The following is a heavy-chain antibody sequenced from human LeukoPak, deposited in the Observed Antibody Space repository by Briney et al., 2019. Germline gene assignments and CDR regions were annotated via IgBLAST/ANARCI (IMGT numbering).Heavy chain of an antibody. CDR2: IWYDGSNK. D-gene: IGHD2-2*01. CDR1: GFTFSSYG. Sequence: PGGSLRLSCAASGFTFSSYGMHWVRQAPGKGLEWVAVIWYDGSNKYYADSVKGRFTISRDNSKNTLYLQMNSLRAEDTAVYYCAKDVGYCSSTSCYLTLQHWGQGTLVTVSS. J-gene: IGHJ1*01. CDR3: AKDVGYCSSTSCYLTLQH. V-gene: IGHV3-33*06.